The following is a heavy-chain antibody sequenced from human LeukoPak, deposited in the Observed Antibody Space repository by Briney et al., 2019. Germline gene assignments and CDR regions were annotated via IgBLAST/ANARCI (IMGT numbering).Heavy chain of an antibody. V-gene: IGHV4-59*01. Sequence: TSETLSLTCTVSGGSISSYYWSWIRQPPGKGLEWIGYIYYSGSTNYNPSLKSRVTISVDTSKNQFSLKLSSVTAAVTAVYYCARVSDDSSGYYHYWGQGTLVTVSS. J-gene: IGHJ4*02. CDR1: GGSISSYY. CDR3: ARVSDDSSGYYHY. CDR2: IYYSGST. D-gene: IGHD3-22*01.